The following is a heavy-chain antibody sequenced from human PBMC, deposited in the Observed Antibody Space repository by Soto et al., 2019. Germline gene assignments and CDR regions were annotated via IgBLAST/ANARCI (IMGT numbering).Heavy chain of an antibody. V-gene: IGHV3-9*01. D-gene: IGHD3-16*01. CDR1: GFDFGEYA. CDR2: ISWNSGSR. CDR3: AKDTRRAARGGGMGV. J-gene: IGHJ6*02. Sequence: EAQVVESGGGLVQPGRSLRLSCVASGFDFGEYAMHWLHQGPGKGLEWVSGISWNSGSRGYGDSVQGRFTISRDNAKNSLYLEMNSLRTEDTALYYCAKDTRRAARGGGMGVWGQGTTVIVSS.